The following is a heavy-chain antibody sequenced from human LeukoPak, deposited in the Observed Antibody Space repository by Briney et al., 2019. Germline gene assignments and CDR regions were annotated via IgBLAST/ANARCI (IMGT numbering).Heavy chain of an antibody. V-gene: IGHV1-24*01. Sequence: ASVKVSCKVSGYTLTELSMHWVRQAPGKGLEWMGGFDPEDGETIYAQKFQGRVIMTEDTSTDTAYMELSSLRSEDTAVYYCATVPPSGWYYFDYWGQGTLVTVSS. CDR3: ATVPPSGWYYFDY. J-gene: IGHJ4*02. CDR1: GYTLTELS. D-gene: IGHD6-19*01. CDR2: FDPEDGET.